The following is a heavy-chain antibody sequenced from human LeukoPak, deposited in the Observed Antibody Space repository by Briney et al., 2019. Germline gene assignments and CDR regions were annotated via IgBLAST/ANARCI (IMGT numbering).Heavy chain of an antibody. CDR3: ASLNYYDSSGYYGVFDY. J-gene: IGHJ4*02. CDR2: ISSSGSTI. Sequence: GGSLRLSCAASRFTFSDYYMSWIRQAPGKGLEWVSYISSSGSTIYYADSVKGRFTISRDNAKNSLYLQMNSLRAEDTAVYYCASLNYYDSSGYYGVFDYWGQGTLVTVSS. CDR1: RFTFSDYY. D-gene: IGHD3-22*01. V-gene: IGHV3-11*01.